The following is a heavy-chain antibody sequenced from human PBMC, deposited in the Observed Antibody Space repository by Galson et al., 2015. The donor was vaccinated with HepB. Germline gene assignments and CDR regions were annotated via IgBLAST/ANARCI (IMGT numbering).Heavy chain of an antibody. CDR3: ARGAQYSIAAADH. CDR1: GYTFTSYA. Sequence: SVKVSCKASGYTFTSYAMHWVRQAPGQRLEWMGWINAGNGNTKYSQKFQGRVTITRDTSASTAYMELSSLRSEDTAVYYCARGAQYSIAAADHWGQGTLVTVSS. CDR2: INAGNGNT. D-gene: IGHD6-13*01. V-gene: IGHV1-3*01. J-gene: IGHJ4*02.